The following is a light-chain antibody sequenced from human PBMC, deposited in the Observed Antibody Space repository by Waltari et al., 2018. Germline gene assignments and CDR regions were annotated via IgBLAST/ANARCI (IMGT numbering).Light chain of an antibody. CDR3: QQCNNSPPT. CDR1: QSVSSQ. V-gene: IGKV3-11*01. J-gene: IGKJ1*01. CDR2: DAS. Sequence: EIVLPRSPATLSLSPGEGATLSCRASQSVSSQLVWYQQKRGNAPRHLIYDASNRATGIPARFSGSESGTDFTLTISSLAPEYFAVYYCQQCNNSPPTFGQNTKVKI.